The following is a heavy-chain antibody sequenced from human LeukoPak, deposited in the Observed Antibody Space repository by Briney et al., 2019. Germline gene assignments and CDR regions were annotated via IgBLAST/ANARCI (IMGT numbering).Heavy chain of an antibody. CDR1: GFTFSSYS. D-gene: IGHD5-24*01. Sequence: GGSLRLSCAASGFTFSSYSMNWVRQAPGKGLEWVSYISSSSSSIYYADSVKGRFTISRDNAKNSLYLQMNSLRVEDTAVYYCARGERWLQFDYWGQGTLVTVSS. CDR2: ISSSSSSI. V-gene: IGHV3-48*01. CDR3: ARGERWLQFDY. J-gene: IGHJ4*02.